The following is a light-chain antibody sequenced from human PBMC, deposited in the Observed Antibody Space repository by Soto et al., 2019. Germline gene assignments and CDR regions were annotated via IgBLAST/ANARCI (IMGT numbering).Light chain of an antibody. CDR1: QGIGDH. CDR2: AAS. V-gene: IGKV1-6*02. CDR3: LQDHLYPWT. Sequence: AIQMTQSPSSLSASVGDRVTITCQASQGIGDHLGWYQQKPGQAPKLLLNAASTLQTGVPSRFSGRSSGAFFTLTISRLQPEDVATYYCLQDHLYPWTFGQGTKVEIK. J-gene: IGKJ1*01.